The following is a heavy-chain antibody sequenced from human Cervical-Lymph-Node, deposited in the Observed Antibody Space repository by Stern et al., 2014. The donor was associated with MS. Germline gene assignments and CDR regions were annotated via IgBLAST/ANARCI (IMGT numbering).Heavy chain of an antibody. J-gene: IGHJ3*02. V-gene: IGHV4-59*01. CDR3: ARAPRTVPRVSLGAFDI. CDR2: IYYSGST. Sequence: QLHLQESGPGLVKPSETLSLTCTVSGGSISSYYWSWIRQPPGKGLEWIWYIYYSGSTNYIPSLKSRVTISVDTSKNQFSLKLSSVTAADTAVYYCARAPRTVPRVSLGAFDIWGQGTMVTVSS. CDR1: GGSISSYY. D-gene: IGHD4-17*01.